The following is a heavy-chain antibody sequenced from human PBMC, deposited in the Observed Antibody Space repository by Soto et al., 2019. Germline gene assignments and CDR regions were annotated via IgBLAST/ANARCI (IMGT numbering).Heavy chain of an antibody. CDR2: INPSDGST. CDR1: GYTFTTYY. Sequence: QVFLVQSGAEVKKPGASVKVSCKTSGYTFTTYYMHWVRQAPGQALEWMGVINPSDGSTYSAQKFQGRVTMTRDTSTSTVYLELSSLRAEDSAMYYCVRDRFGYGDSGDWGQGTLVTVSS. D-gene: IGHD4-17*01. J-gene: IGHJ4*02. CDR3: VRDRFGYGDSGD. V-gene: IGHV1-46*01.